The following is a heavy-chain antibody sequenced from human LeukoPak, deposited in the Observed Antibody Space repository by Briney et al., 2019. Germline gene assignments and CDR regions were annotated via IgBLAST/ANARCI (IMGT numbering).Heavy chain of an antibody. CDR1: GGTFSSYA. D-gene: IGHD1-26*01. J-gene: IGHJ4*02. Sequence: ASVKVSCKASGGTFSSYAISWVRQAPGQGLEWMGGIIPIFGTANYAQKFQGRVTMTRDTSISTAYMELSRLRSDDTAVYYCARGVGATTRTGYWGQGTLVTVSS. CDR2: IIPIFGTA. V-gene: IGHV1-69*05. CDR3: ARGVGATTRTGY.